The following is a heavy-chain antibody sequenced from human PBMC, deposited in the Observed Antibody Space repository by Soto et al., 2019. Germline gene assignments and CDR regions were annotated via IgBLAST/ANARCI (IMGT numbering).Heavy chain of an antibody. J-gene: IGHJ6*02. CDR1: GYTFTSYA. D-gene: IGHD1-26*01. Sequence: ASVKVSCKASGYTFTSYAMHWVRQAPGQRLEWMGWINAGNGNTKYSQKFQGRVTITRDTSASTAYMELSSLRSEDTAVYYCARDQVGATGVHYYYGMDVWGQGTTVTVSS. CDR3: ARDQVGATGVHYYYGMDV. V-gene: IGHV1-3*01. CDR2: INAGNGNT.